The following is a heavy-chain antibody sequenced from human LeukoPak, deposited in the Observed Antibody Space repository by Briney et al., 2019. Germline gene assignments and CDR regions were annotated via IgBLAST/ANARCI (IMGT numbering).Heavy chain of an antibody. Sequence: SVKVSCKASGGTFSSYAISWVRQAPGQGLEWMGGVIPIFGTANYAQKFQGRVTITADESTSTAYMELSSLRSEDTAVYYCARDSGSYYGYFDYWGQGTLVTVSS. V-gene: IGHV1-69*01. CDR3: ARDSGSYYGYFDY. D-gene: IGHD1-26*01. CDR1: GGTFSSYA. J-gene: IGHJ4*02. CDR2: VIPIFGTA.